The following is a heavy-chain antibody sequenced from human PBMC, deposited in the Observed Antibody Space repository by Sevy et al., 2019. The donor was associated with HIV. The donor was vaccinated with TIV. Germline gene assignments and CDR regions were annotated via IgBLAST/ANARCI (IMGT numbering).Heavy chain of an antibody. CDR3: ARDSIAIAAGRQTATALNAFDI. J-gene: IGHJ3*02. D-gene: IGHD6-13*01. V-gene: IGHV3-48*03. Sequence: GGSLRLSCAASGFTFSSYEMNWVRQAPGKGLEWVSYISSSGSTIYYADSVKGRFTISRDKAKNSLYLQMNSLRAEDTAVYYCARDSIAIAAGRQTATALNAFDIWGQGTMVTVSS. CDR2: ISSSGSTI. CDR1: GFTFSSYE.